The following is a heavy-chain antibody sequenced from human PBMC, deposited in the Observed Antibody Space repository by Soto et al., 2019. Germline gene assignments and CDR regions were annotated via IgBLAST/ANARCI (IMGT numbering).Heavy chain of an antibody. V-gene: IGHV4-61*08. CDR1: GGSVSSSDYY. CDR3: ARYRGIGSKNNLFDP. J-gene: IGHJ5*02. CDR2: IYYSGST. D-gene: IGHD3-10*01. Sequence: SETLSLTCTVSGGSVSSSDYYWSWIRQPPGKGLEWIGYIYYSGSTNYNPSLKSRVTISVDTSKNQFSLKLSSVTAADTAVYYCARYRGIGSKNNLFDPCGQGTLVTGSS.